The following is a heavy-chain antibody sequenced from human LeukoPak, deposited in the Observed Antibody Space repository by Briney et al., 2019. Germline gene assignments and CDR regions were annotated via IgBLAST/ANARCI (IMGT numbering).Heavy chain of an antibody. D-gene: IGHD2-15*01. CDR3: ARVRWRVVVVAATVDGFDP. V-gene: IGHV1-18*01. CDR1: GYTFTSYG. CDR2: ISAYNGNT. J-gene: IGHJ5*02. Sequence: ASVKVSCKASGYTFTSYGISWVRQAPGQGLEWMGWISAYNGNTNYAQKLQGRVTVTTDTSTSTAYMELRSLRSDDTAVYYCARVRWRVVVVAATVDGFDPWGQGTPVTVSS.